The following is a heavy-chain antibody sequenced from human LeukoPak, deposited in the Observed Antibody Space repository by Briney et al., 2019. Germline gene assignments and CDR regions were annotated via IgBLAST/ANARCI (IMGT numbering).Heavy chain of an antibody. CDR1: GYTFTMYY. CDR3: VRVVRRAADHAGNWFDP. CDR2: INPNTGGT. D-gene: IGHD6-13*01. V-gene: IGHV1-2*02. J-gene: IGHJ5*02. Sequence: ASVKVSCKAAGYTFTMYYMHWVRQAPGQGLEWMGWINPNTGGTDYIQKFQGRVTMTRDTSISTAYMELNSLRSDDTAVYYCVRVVRRAADHAGNWFDPWGQGTLVTVSS.